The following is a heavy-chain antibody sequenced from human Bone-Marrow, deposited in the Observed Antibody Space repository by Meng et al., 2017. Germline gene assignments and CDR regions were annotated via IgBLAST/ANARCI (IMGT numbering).Heavy chain of an antibody. J-gene: IGHJ5*02. D-gene: IGHD3-16*01. CDR3: ARDIRQGGNIWFDP. CDR2: IYYSGTT. Sequence: QGTLQASGPGLVKPSPTLSLTSTVSGGSISSGGYYWSWIRQHPGKGLEWIGYIYYSGTTYYNPSLSSLVTISVDTTKNQFSLNLSSVTAADTAVYYCARDIRQGGNIWFDPWGQGTLVTVSS. CDR1: GGSISSGGYY. V-gene: IGHV4-31*01.